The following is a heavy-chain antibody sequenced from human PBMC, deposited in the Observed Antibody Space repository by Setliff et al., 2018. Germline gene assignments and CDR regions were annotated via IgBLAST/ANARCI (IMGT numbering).Heavy chain of an antibody. CDR3: ARAVRLILYNIPAGGLEMDV. Sequence: PSETLSLTCTVSGGSISSYYWSWIRQPPGKGLEWIGYIYYNGSTEYNPALKRRVTISVDTYKNQFPLKLRSVTAADTAVYYCARAVRLILYNIPAGGLEMDVWGQGTTVTVSS. J-gene: IGHJ6*02. CDR1: GGSISSYY. D-gene: IGHD6-13*01. CDR2: IYYNGST. V-gene: IGHV4-59*01.